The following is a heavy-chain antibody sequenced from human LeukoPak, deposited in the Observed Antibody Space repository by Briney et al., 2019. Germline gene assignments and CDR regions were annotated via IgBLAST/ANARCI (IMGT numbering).Heavy chain of an antibody. Sequence: SVKVSCKASGGTFSSYAISWVRQAPGQGLEWMGGIIPIFGTANYAQKLQGRVTITADESTSTAYMELSSLRSDDTAVYYCARALVEMATITLDYWGQGTLVTVSS. J-gene: IGHJ4*02. CDR1: GGTFSSYA. CDR2: IIPIFGTA. D-gene: IGHD5-24*01. CDR3: ARALVEMATITLDY. V-gene: IGHV1-69*13.